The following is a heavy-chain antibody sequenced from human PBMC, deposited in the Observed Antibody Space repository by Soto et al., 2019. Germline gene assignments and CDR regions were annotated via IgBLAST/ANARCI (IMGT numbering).Heavy chain of an antibody. J-gene: IGHJ6*02. CDR1: GGTFSSYA. Sequence: SVKVSCKASGGTFSSYAISWVRQAPGQGLEWMGGIIPIFGTANYAQKFQGRVTITADRSTSTAYMELSSLRSEDTAVYYCARSAYSSTWDPYYYYYGMDVWGQGTTVTVSS. V-gene: IGHV1-69*06. CDR2: IIPIFGTA. D-gene: IGHD6-13*01. CDR3: ARSAYSSTWDPYYYYYGMDV.